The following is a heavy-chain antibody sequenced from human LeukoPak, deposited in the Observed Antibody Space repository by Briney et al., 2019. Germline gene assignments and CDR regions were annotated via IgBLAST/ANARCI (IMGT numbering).Heavy chain of an antibody. J-gene: IGHJ4*02. CDR1: GYTFTGYY. D-gene: IGHD3-22*01. Sequence: WASMKVSCKASGYTFTGYYIHWVRQAPGQGLEWMGWINPNSGGTNYAQNFQDRVTMTRDTSISTAYMELSRLRSDDTAVYYCARGYYDSSGYYGGDYWGQGTLVTVSS. CDR3: ARGYYDSSGYYGGDY. V-gene: IGHV1-2*02. CDR2: INPNSGGT.